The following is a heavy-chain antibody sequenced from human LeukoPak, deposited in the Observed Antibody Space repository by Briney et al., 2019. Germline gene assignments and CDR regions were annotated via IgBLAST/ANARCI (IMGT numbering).Heavy chain of an antibody. CDR2: IKSKTDGGSI. V-gene: IGHV3-15*05. Sequence: GGSLRLSCAASGFSFTNAWMSWVRQAPGKGLEWVGRIKSKTDGGSIDYAAPVKGRFTISRDDSKNTLFLQMNSLKIEDTAVYYCTTVTLRPVGLWGQGTLVTVSS. D-gene: IGHD3-10*01. J-gene: IGHJ4*02. CDR1: GFSFTNAW. CDR3: TTVTLRPVGL.